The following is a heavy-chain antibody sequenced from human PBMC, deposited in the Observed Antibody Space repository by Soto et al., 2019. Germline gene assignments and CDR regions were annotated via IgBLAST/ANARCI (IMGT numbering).Heavy chain of an antibody. CDR1: GYTFTSYG. CDR3: ARDSGLVTGTTGLDY. CDR2: ISAYNGNT. Sequence: ASVKVSCKASGYTFTSYGISWVRQAPGQGLEWMGWISAYNGNTNYAQKLQGRVTMTTDTSTSTAYMELRSLRSDDTAVYYCARDSGLVTGTTGLDYWGQGTLVTVSS. D-gene: IGHD1-20*01. V-gene: IGHV1-18*01. J-gene: IGHJ4*02.